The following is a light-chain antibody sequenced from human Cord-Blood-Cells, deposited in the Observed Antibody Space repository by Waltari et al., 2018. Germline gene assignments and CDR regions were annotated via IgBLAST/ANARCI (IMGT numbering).Light chain of an antibody. CDR2: AAF. J-gene: IGKJ2*01. CDR1: QSISSY. Sequence: DIQMTQSPSSLSASVGDRVTITCRASQSISSYLNWYQQKPRKAPKLLIYAAFSLQSGVPSRFSGSGSGTEFTFPIRSLQPENFATYFCQQSYSTPPYTFGQGTKLEIK. V-gene: IGKV1-39*01. CDR3: QQSYSTPPYT.